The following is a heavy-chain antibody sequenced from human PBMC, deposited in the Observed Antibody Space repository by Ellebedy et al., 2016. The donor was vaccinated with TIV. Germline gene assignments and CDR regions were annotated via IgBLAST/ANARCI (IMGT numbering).Heavy chain of an antibody. Sequence: ASVKVSXXASGYTFTGYYMHWVRQAPGQGLEWMGWINPNSGGTNYAQKFQGRVTMTRDTSINTAYMELSSLRSEDTAVYYCATGLRCTSCYGWYFDLWGRGTLVTVSS. D-gene: IGHD2-2*01. J-gene: IGHJ2*01. CDR1: GYTFTGYY. V-gene: IGHV1-2*02. CDR3: ATGLRCTSCYGWYFDL. CDR2: INPNSGGT.